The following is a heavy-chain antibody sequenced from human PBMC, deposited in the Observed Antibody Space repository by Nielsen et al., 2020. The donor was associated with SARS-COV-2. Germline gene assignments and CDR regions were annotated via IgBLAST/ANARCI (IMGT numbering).Heavy chain of an antibody. D-gene: IGHD2-2*01. CDR2: FNTNTGNP. Sequence: WVRQAPGQGLEWMGWFNTNTGNPTYAQGFTGRFVFSLDTSVSTTYLQISSLKAEDTAVYYCAPGMGYCSSTTCKVDSGMDVWGQGTTVTVSS. CDR3: APGMGYCSSTTCKVDSGMDV. V-gene: IGHV7-4-1*02. J-gene: IGHJ6*02.